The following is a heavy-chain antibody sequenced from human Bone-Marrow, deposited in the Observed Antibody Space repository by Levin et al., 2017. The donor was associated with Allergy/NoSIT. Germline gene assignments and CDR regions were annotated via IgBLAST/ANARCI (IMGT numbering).Heavy chain of an antibody. D-gene: IGHD2-15*01. J-gene: IGHJ3*02. CDR3: ARLLVVVATYPKDAFDI. CDR2: IYYSGST. V-gene: IGHV4-31*03. CDR1: GGSISYGDYY. Sequence: PSETLSLTCTVSGGSISYGDYYWSWIRQHPGKGLEWIGYIYYSGSTYYNPSLKSRLTISVDTSKNQFSLKLSSVTAADTAVYYCARLLVVVATYPKDAFDIWGQGTMVTVSS.